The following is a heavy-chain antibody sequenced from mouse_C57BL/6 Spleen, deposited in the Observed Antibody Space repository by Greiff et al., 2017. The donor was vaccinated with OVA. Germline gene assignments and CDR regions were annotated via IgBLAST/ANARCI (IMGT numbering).Heavy chain of an antibody. Sequence: QVQLQQSGPELVKPGASVKISCKASGYAFSSSWMNWVKQRPGKGLEWIGRIYPGDGDTNYNGKFKGKATLTADKSSSAAYMQLSSLTSEDSAVYFCARSGISTVVGFGYWGHGATLSVST. CDR1: GYAFSSSW. D-gene: IGHD1-1*01. J-gene: IGHJ2*01. V-gene: IGHV1-82*01. CDR3: ARSGISTVVGFGY. CDR2: IYPGDGDT.